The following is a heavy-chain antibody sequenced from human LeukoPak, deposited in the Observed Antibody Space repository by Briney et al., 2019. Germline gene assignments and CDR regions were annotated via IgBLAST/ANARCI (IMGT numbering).Heavy chain of an antibody. Sequence: PGGSLRLSCTASGFTFRDYAMNWVRQAPGKGLEWVAFIRKEADGGTTEYAASVKGRFIISRDDSKSIAYLQVDSLITEDTAVYYCTRVRGVAGLDYWGQGTLVTVSS. CDR1: GFTFRDYA. CDR3: TRVRGVAGLDY. D-gene: IGHD6-19*01. V-gene: IGHV3-49*04. J-gene: IGHJ4*02. CDR2: IRKEADGGTT.